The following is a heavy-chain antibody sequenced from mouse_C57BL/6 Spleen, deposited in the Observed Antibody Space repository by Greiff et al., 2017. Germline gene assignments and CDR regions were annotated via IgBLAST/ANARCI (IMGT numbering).Heavy chain of an antibody. J-gene: IGHJ1*03. CDR2: ISSGSSTI. CDR1: GFTFSDYG. V-gene: IGHV5-17*01. Sequence: DVQLVESGGGLVKPGGSLKLSCAASGFTFSDYGMHWVRQAPEKGLEWVAYISSGSSTIYYADTVKGRFTISRDNAKNTLFLQMTSLRSEDTAMYYCARGSYGYFDVWGTGTTVTVSS. D-gene: IGHD1-1*01. CDR3: ARGSYGYFDV.